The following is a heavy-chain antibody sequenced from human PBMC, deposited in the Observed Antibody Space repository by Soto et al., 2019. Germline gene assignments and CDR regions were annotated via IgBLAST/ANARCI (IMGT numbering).Heavy chain of an antibody. Sequence: PGGSLRLSCAASGFTFSNFEMHWVRQAPGKGLEWVAVISYDGSNKYYADSVKGRFTISRDNSKNTLYLQMNSLRAEDTAVYYCAKIAAAGTIVNWFDPWGQGTLVTVSS. CDR1: GFTFSNFE. J-gene: IGHJ5*02. V-gene: IGHV3-30*18. CDR2: ISYDGSNK. D-gene: IGHD6-13*01. CDR3: AKIAAAGTIVNWFDP.